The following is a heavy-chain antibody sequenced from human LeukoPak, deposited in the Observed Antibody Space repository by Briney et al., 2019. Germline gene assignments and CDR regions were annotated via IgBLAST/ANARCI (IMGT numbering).Heavy chain of an antibody. CDR3: ARDTHYDILTGPIGGVFDY. V-gene: IGHV3-33*01. CDR2: IWYDGSNK. Sequence: AGRSLRLSCAASGFTFSSYGMHWVRQAPGKGLEWVAVIWYDGSNKYYADSVKGRFTISRDNSKNTLYLQMNSLRAEDTAVYYCARDTHYDILTGPIGGVFDYWGQGTLVTVSS. CDR1: GFTFSSYG. D-gene: IGHD3-9*01. J-gene: IGHJ4*02.